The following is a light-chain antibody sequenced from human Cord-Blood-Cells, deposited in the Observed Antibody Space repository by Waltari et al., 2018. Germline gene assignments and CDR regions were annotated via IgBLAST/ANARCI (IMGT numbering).Light chain of an antibody. J-gene: IGLJ3*02. CDR2: DVS. Sequence: QSALTQPRSVSGSPGQSVTISCTGTSSDVRGYTHVSWYQQHPGKAPKLMIDDVSKRPSGVPDRFSGSKSGNTASLTISGLQAEDEADYYCCSYAGSYTWVFGGGTKLTVL. CDR1: SSDVRGYTH. CDR3: CSYAGSYTWV. V-gene: IGLV2-11*01.